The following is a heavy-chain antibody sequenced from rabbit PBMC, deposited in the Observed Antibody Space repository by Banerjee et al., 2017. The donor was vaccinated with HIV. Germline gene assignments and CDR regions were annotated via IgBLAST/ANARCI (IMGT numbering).Heavy chain of an antibody. V-gene: IGHV1S40*01. CDR2: IYADSSGST. D-gene: IGHD6-1*01. CDR3: ARDQAGYAGYGYATGIYYYGMDL. Sequence: QSLEESGGDLVKPGASLTLTCTASGFSFSSSYYMCWVRQAPGKGLEWIACIYADSSGSTYYASWAKGRFTISKTSSTTVTLQMTSLTAADTATYFCARDQAGYAGYGYATGIYYYGMDLWGPGTLVTVS. CDR1: GFSFSSSYY. J-gene: IGHJ6*01.